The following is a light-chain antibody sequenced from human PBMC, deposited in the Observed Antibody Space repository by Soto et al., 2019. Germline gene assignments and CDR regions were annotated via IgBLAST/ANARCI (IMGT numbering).Light chain of an antibody. CDR3: QSYDSSLNGYV. J-gene: IGLJ1*01. CDR1: SSNIGGAYD. Sequence: QSVLTQPPSVSGAPGQRVTISCTGSSSNIGGAYDVHWYQQHPGTAPKLLIYANNYRPSGVPDRFSGSKSGTSASLAITGLQAEDEADYYCQSYDSSLNGYVFGTGTKVTVL. CDR2: ANN. V-gene: IGLV1-40*01.